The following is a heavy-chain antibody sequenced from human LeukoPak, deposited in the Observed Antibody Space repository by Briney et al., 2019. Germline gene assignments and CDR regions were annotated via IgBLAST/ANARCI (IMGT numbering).Heavy chain of an antibody. V-gene: IGHV3-23*01. CDR2: ISGSGGST. D-gene: IGHD5-12*01. CDR1: GFTFSSYA. CDR3: AKGGGYSGYDHYFDY. Sequence: GGSLRLSCAASGFTFSSYAMSWVRQAPGKGLEWVSAISGSGGSTYYADSVKGRFTISGDNSKNTLYLQMNSLRAEDTAVYYCAKGGGYSGYDHYFDYWGQGTLVTVSS. J-gene: IGHJ4*02.